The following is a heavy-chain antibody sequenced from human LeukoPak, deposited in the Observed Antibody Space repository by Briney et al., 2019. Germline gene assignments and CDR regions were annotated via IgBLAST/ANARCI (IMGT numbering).Heavy chain of an antibody. Sequence: GGSLRLSCAASGFTFSSYSMNWVRQAPGKGLEWVSSISSSSSYTYYADSLKGRFTISRDNAKNFLFLQMNSLRDEDTAVYYCATPNRGWGYYFDYWGQGTLVTVSS. D-gene: IGHD1-14*01. CDR3: ATPNRGWGYYFDY. CDR1: GFTFSSYS. V-gene: IGHV3-21*01. CDR2: ISSSSSYT. J-gene: IGHJ4*02.